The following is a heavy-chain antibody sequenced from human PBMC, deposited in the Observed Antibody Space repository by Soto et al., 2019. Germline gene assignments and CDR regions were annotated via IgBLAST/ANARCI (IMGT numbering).Heavy chain of an antibody. V-gene: IGHV4-34*01. CDR1: GGSFSGYY. CDR2: INHSGST. J-gene: IGHJ4*02. D-gene: IGHD1-7*01. CDR3: ARDGGSWNFETGYYFDY. Sequence: ASETLSLTCAVYGGSFSGYYWSWIRQPPGKGLEWIGEINHSGSTNYNPSLKSRVTISVDTSKNQFSLKLSSVAAADTAVYYCARDGGSWNFETGYYFDYWGQGTLVTVSS.